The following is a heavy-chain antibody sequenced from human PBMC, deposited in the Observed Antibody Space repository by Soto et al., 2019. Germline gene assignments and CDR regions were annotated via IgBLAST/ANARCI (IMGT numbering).Heavy chain of an antibody. D-gene: IGHD6-13*01. Sequence: SETLSLTCAVSGGSIASPNWWSWVRQPPGKGLEWIGEIYHSGSTNYNPSLKSRLTISVDKSKNQFSLRLDSVTAADTAVYYCAREQIAARGYYYGMDVWGQGTTVTVSS. V-gene: IGHV4-4*02. CDR1: GGSIASPNW. CDR2: IYHSGST. J-gene: IGHJ6*02. CDR3: AREQIAARGYYYGMDV.